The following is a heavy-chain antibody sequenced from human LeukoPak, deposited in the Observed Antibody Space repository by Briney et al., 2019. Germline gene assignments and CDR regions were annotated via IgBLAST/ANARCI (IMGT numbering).Heavy chain of an antibody. D-gene: IGHD2-21*01. J-gene: IGHJ6*02. CDR3: ARGTTHTELWAYYYYGMDV. V-gene: IGHV4-59*01. Sequence: SETLCLTCTVSGGSISSYYWSWIRQPPGKGLEWIGYIYYSGSTNYNPSLKSRVTISVDTSKNQFSLKLSSVTAADTAVYYCARGTTHTELWAYYYYGMDVWGQGTTVTVSS. CDR2: IYYSGST. CDR1: GGSISSYY.